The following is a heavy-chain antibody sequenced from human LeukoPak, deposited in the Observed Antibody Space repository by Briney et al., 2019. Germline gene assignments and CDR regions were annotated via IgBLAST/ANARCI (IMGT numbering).Heavy chain of an antibody. D-gene: IGHD3-3*01. J-gene: IGHJ4*02. Sequence: HPGGSLRLSCAASGFTFRSYGMHWVRQAPGKGLEWVAVIWYDGSNKYYADSVKGRFTISRDNSKNTLDLQMNSLRAEDTAVYYCARDRSYDFWSGYSTPDYWGQGTLVTVSS. V-gene: IGHV3-33*01. CDR1: GFTFRSYG. CDR2: IWYDGSNK. CDR3: ARDRSYDFWSGYSTPDY.